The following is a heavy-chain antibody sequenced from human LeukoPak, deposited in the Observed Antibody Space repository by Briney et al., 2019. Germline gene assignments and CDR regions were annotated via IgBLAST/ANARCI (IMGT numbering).Heavy chain of an antibody. CDR1: GFTFSSYS. D-gene: IGHD2-2*01. V-gene: IGHV4-34*01. J-gene: IGHJ4*02. CDR2: INHSGST. Sequence: GSLRLSCAASGFTFSSYSMNWVRQPPGKGLEWIGEINHSGSTNYNPSLKSRVTISVDTSKNQFSLKLSSVTAADTAVYYCARAWCSSTSCLDYWGQGTLVTVSS. CDR3: ARAWCSSTSCLDY.